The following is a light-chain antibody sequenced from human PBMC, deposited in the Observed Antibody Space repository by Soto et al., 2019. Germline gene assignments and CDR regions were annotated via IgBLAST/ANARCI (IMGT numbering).Light chain of an antibody. CDR3: QQYNSYWLT. CDR2: DAS. Sequence: DIQLTPSPSTLSASKGDRVTITCRASQSISSWLAWYQQKPGKAPKLLIYDASSLESGVPSRFSGSGSGTEFTLTISSLQPDDFATYYCQQYNSYWLTFGGGTKVDIK. CDR1: QSISSW. V-gene: IGKV1-5*01. J-gene: IGKJ4*01.